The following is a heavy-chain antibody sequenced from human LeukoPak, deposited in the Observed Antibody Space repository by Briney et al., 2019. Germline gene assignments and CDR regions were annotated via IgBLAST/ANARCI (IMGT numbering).Heavy chain of an antibody. CDR3: ARDGDFWSGYSTLDY. CDR2: ISSSGSTM. D-gene: IGHD3-3*01. V-gene: IGHV3-48*03. Sequence: GGSLRLSCAASGFTFSSYEMNWVRQAPGNGLEWVSYISSSGSTMYYADSVKGRFTISRDNAKNSLYLQMNSLRAEDTAVYYCARDGDFWSGYSTLDYWGQGTLVTVSS. J-gene: IGHJ4*02. CDR1: GFTFSSYE.